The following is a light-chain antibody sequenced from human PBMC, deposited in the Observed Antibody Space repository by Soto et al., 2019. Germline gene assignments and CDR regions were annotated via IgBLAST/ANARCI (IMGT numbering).Light chain of an antibody. Sequence: EIIMTQSPATLSVSPGDGATLSCRASQGIGSTLAWYQHKPGQTPRLLIYDTSTRATGVPARFSGSRSGTEFTLTINSLQSEDVAVYYCQRYNNLPLTFGGGTKVENK. CDR2: DTS. J-gene: IGKJ4*01. CDR3: QRYNNLPLT. CDR1: QGIGST. V-gene: IGKV3-15*01.